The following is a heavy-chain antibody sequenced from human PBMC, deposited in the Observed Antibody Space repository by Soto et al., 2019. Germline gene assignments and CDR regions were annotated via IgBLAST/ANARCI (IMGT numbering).Heavy chain of an antibody. V-gene: IGHV1-18*01. Sequence: ASVKVSCKASGYTFTSYGISWVRQAPGQGLEWMGWISPYDGNTNYAQKLQGRVTMTEDTSTDTAYMELSSLRSEDTAVYYCATLVFGGYFDYWGQGTLVTVSS. D-gene: IGHD1-26*01. CDR2: ISPYDGNT. CDR3: ATLVFGGYFDY. CDR1: GYTFTSYG. J-gene: IGHJ4*02.